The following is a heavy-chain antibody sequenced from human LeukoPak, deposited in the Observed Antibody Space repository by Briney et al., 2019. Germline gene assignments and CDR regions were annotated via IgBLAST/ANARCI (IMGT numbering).Heavy chain of an antibody. CDR3: ATYSSGWYYFDY. CDR1: GFTFSSYA. CDR2: ISGSGGST. V-gene: IGHV3-23*01. D-gene: IGHD6-19*01. Sequence: GGSLRLSCAASGFTFSSYAMSWVRQAPGKGLEWVSAISGSGGSTYYADSVKGRFTISRGNSKNTLYLQMNSLRAEDTAVYYCATYSSGWYYFDYWGQGTLVTVSS. J-gene: IGHJ4*02.